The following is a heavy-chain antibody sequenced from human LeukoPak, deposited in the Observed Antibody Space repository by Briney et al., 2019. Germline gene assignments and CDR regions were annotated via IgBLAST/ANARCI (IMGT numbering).Heavy chain of an antibody. V-gene: IGHV4-39*01. J-gene: IGHJ5*02. CDR2: VYYSGST. D-gene: IGHD2-8*01. CDR1: SGSIGSSSNY. CDR3: ARASFNVVFGNWFDP. Sequence: SETLSLTCTVSSGSIGSSSNYWGWIRQAPGKGLEWIGNVYYSGSTFYNPSRKSRVTISVDTSKNQFSLKLRSVTAADTAIYYCARASFNVVFGNWFDPWGQGTLVTVSS.